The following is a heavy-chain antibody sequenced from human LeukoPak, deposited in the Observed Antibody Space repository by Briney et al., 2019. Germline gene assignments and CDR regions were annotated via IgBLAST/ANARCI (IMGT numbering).Heavy chain of an antibody. J-gene: IGHJ4*02. CDR1: GGSISSYY. V-gene: IGHV4-4*07. CDR3: AIGYRWVDY. D-gene: IGHD5-12*01. Sequence: PSETLSLTCTVSGGSISSYYWSWIRQPAGKGLEWIGRIYTSGSTNYNHSLKRRISMTVDTAKNQFSLKLNFSTAADTAVYYCAIGYRWVDYWGQGTLVNVSS. CDR2: IYTSGST.